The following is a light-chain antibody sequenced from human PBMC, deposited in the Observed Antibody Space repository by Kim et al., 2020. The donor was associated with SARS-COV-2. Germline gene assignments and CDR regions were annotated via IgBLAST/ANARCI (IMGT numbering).Light chain of an antibody. J-gene: IGLJ3*02. V-gene: IGLV1-51*01. CDR1: TSNIKNNY. CDR3: GTWDTSLSAGV. CDR2: DND. Sequence: GQKVSISCSGSTSNIKNNYVSWYQQLPGTAPKLLIYDNDKRPSGIPDRFSASKSGTSATLAITGLQTGDEADYYCGTWDTSLSAGVFGGGTQLTVL.